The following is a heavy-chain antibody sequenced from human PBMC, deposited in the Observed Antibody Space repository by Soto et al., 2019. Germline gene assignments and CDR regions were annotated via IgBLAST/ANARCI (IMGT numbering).Heavy chain of an antibody. CDR2: ISYDGSNK. CDR1: GFTFSSYG. CDR3: AKDGGNDFWSGYYLDY. D-gene: IGHD3-3*01. V-gene: IGHV3-30*18. Sequence: GGSLRLSCAASGFTFSSYGMHWVRQAPGKGLEWVAVISYDGSNKYYADSVKGRFTISRDNSKNTLYLQMNSLRAEDTAVYYCAKDGGNDFWSGYYLDYWGQGTLVTVSS. J-gene: IGHJ4*02.